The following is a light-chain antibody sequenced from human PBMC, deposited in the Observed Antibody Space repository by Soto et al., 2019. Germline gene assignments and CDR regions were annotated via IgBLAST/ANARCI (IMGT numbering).Light chain of an antibody. Sequence: QSALTQPASVSGSPGQSITISCTGTSSDVGGYNYVSWYQQHPGKAPKLMIYDVSNQPSGVSNRFSGSKSGNTASLTISGLQAEDEADYYCSSYTSSSTLALYVFGTGTKVTVL. J-gene: IGLJ1*01. CDR1: SSDVGGYNY. V-gene: IGLV2-14*01. CDR3: SSYTSSSTLALYV. CDR2: DVS.